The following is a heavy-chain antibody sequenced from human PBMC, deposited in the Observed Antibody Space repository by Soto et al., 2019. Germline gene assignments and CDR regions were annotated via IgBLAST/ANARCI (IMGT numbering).Heavy chain of an antibody. CDR2: IYWNDDK. CDR1: GFSLSTSGVG. Sequence: SGPTLVNPTQTLTLTCTFSGFSLSTSGVGVGWIRQPPGKALEWLALIYWNDDKRYSPSLKSRLTITKHTSKNQEVITMTNMDHMDTAIYYCAYTTLVVVITRPYYFDYWGQGTLVTVSS. J-gene: IGHJ4*02. CDR3: AYTTLVVVITRPYYFDY. D-gene: IGHD3-22*01. V-gene: IGHV2-5*01.